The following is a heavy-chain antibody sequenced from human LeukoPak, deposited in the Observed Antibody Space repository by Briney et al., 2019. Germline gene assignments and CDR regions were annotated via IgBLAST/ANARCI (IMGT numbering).Heavy chain of an antibody. V-gene: IGHV3-48*03. Sequence: GGSLRLSCAASGFTFSSYEMNWVRQAPGKGLEWISYISSSGTAIYYADSVKGRFTISRDNAKNSLYLQMDSLRVEDTAFYFCARASYTGFDLHFDQWGQGTLVTVSS. J-gene: IGHJ4*02. D-gene: IGHD5-12*01. CDR1: GFTFSSYE. CDR2: ISSSGTAI. CDR3: ARASYTGFDLHFDQ.